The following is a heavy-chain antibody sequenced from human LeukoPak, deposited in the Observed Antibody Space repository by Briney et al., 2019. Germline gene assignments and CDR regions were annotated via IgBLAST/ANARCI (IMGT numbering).Heavy chain of an antibody. V-gene: IGHV6-1*01. Sequence: SQTLSLTCAIFGDSFSSNSAAWNWIRQSSSRGLEWLGRTYYRSKLYYDYAVSVKGRISINPDTSKNQFSLQLNSVSPVDTAVYYCARGYDILTGYDNFYYYGMDVWGKGTTVTVSS. D-gene: IGHD3-9*01. CDR2: TYYRSKLYY. J-gene: IGHJ6*04. CDR1: GDSFSSNSAA. CDR3: ARGYDILTGYDNFYYYGMDV.